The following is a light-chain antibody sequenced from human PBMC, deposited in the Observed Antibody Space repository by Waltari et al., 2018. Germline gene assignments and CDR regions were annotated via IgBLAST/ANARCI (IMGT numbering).Light chain of an antibody. J-gene: IGKJ4*01. CDR3: QQYNNWPLT. CDR2: GAS. Sequence: EIVMTQSPATLSVSPGERATPSCRASQSVSSSLAWYQQKPGQAPRLLIYGASTRATGLPDRFSGSGSGTEFTLMISSLQSEDFAVYYCQQYNNWPLTFGGGTRVEI. V-gene: IGKV3-15*01. CDR1: QSVSSS.